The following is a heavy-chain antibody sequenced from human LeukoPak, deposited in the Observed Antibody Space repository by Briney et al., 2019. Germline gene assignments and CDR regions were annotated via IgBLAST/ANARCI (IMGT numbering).Heavy chain of an antibody. Sequence: GSLRLSCAASGFTVSSNYMSCVRQAPGKGLEWVSVIYSGGSTYYADSVKGRFTISRHNSKNTLYLQMNSLRAEDTAVYYCARENIAVADHYYYYGMDVWGQGTTVTVSS. CDR2: IYSGGST. CDR3: ARENIAVADHYYYYGMDV. J-gene: IGHJ6*02. V-gene: IGHV3-53*04. D-gene: IGHD6-19*01. CDR1: GFTVSSNY.